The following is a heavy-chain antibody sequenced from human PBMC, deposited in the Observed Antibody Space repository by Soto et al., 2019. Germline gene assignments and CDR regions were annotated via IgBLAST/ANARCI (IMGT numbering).Heavy chain of an antibody. CDR1: GGSISSGGYY. V-gene: IGHV4-31*03. J-gene: IGHJ4*02. CDR2: IYYSGST. CDR3: ARDAYRGYSYGLLDD. Sequence: QVQLQESGPGLVKPSQTLSLTCTVSGGSISSGGYYWSWIRQHPGKGLEWIGYIYYSGSTYYTPALKSRVTISVDTSKNQFSLKLSSVTAADTAVYYCARDAYRGYSYGLLDDWGQGTLVTVSS. D-gene: IGHD5-18*01.